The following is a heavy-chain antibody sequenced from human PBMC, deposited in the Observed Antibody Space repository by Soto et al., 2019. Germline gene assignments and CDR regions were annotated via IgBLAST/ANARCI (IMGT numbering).Heavy chain of an antibody. J-gene: IGHJ6*02. CDR2: IYYSGST. CDR1: GGSISSGGYY. V-gene: IGHV4-31*03. D-gene: IGHD3-22*01. Sequence: PSETLSLTCTVSGGSISSGGYYWSWIRQHPGKGLEWIGYIYYSGSTYYNPSLKSRVTISVDTSKNQFSLKLSSVTAADTAVYYCAAATQYFFDRNGSPTGPHFAPDMRGLRTTVTVSS. CDR3: AAATQYFFDRNGSPTGPHFAPDM.